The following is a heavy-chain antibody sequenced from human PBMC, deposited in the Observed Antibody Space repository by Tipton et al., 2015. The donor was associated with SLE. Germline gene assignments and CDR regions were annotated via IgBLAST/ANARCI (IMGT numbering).Heavy chain of an antibody. CDR3: ARDWVVGATLDRFDP. CDR1: GGSISSGSYY. V-gene: IGHV4-61*09. D-gene: IGHD1-26*01. CDR2: IYTSGST. Sequence: TLSLTCTVSGGSISSGSYYWSWIRQPAGKGLEWIGHIYTSGSTNYNPSLKCRVTISVDTSKNQFSLKLSSVTATDTAVYYCARDWVVGATLDRFDPWGQGTLVTVSS. J-gene: IGHJ5*02.